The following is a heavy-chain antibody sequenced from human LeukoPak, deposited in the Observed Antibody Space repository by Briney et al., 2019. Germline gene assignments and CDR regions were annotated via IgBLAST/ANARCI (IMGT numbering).Heavy chain of an antibody. CDR2: ISNDGGNK. Sequence: GGSLRLSCAASGFTFTTYGMHWVRQAPGKGLERVAAISNDGGNKYYADSVKGRFTISRDNSKNTLYLQMNSLRAEDTAVYYCTKDGYLGHYFDYWGQGTLVTVSS. CDR3: TKDGYLGHYFDY. D-gene: IGHD2-21*01. V-gene: IGHV3-30*18. J-gene: IGHJ4*02. CDR1: GFTFTTYG.